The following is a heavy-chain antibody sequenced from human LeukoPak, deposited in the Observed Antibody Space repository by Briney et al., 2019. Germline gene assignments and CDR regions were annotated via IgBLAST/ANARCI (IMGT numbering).Heavy chain of an antibody. CDR2: ISYDGSNK. CDR3: AKARYCNSGTCYSGLDFDY. Sequence: GGSLRLSCAASGFTFSSYAMHWVRQAPGKGLEWVAVISYDGSNKYYADSVKGRFTISRDKSKNTLYLQMNSLRAEDTAVYYCAKARYCNSGTCYSGLDFDYWGQGTLVTVSS. J-gene: IGHJ4*02. V-gene: IGHV3-30*04. D-gene: IGHD2-15*01. CDR1: GFTFSSYA.